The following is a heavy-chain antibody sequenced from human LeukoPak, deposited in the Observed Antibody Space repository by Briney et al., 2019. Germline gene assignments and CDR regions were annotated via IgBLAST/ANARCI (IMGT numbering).Heavy chain of an antibody. J-gene: IGHJ4*02. D-gene: IGHD2-15*01. V-gene: IGHV3-23*01. Sequence: GGALRLSCVASGFTFSTYAMSWVRQTPGKGVAGVAAISGDNPGTYHADAVKGRCTLSRDNSKNTLHLQISGMRDEDTARYYCAKAPVGHCSGAFCYHFDSWGQGTLVTVSS. CDR1: GFTFSTYA. CDR2: ISGDNPGT. CDR3: AKAPVGHCSGAFCYHFDS.